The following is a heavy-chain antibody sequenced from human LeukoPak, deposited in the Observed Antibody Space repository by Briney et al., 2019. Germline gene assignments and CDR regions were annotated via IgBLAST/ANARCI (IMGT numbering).Heavy chain of an antibody. Sequence: PGGSLRLSCAASGFTFSSHWMHWVRQAPGKGLVWVSRINSDGSSISYADSVKGRFTISRDNAKNTLYLQMNSLRAEDTAVYYCARSRSRGQWLTGTWGQGTLVTVSS. J-gene: IGHJ5*02. V-gene: IGHV3-74*01. D-gene: IGHD6-19*01. CDR3: ARSRSRGQWLTGT. CDR1: GFTFSSHW. CDR2: INSDGSSI.